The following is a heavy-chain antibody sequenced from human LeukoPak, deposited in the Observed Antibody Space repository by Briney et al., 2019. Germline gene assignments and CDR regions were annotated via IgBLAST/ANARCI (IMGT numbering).Heavy chain of an antibody. Sequence: GGSLRVSCAGSGFTFSDYSMNWVRQAPGKGLEWISYIRSKSTDIQYAESVKGRFTISRDNAKNSLYLQMNSLRDEDTAVYYCARVGLGYYSGDYWGQGTLVTVSS. J-gene: IGHJ4*02. CDR2: IRSKSTDI. D-gene: IGHD3-22*01. CDR1: GFTFSDYS. CDR3: ARVGLGYYSGDY. V-gene: IGHV3-48*02.